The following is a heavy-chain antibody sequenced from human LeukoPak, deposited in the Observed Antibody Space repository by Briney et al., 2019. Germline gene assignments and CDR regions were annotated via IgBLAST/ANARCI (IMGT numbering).Heavy chain of an antibody. CDR1: GFTFSSHA. D-gene: IGHD6-13*01. CDR2: ISYDGTNE. V-gene: IGHV3-30*01. J-gene: IGHJ4*02. Sequence: PGGSLGLSCAASGFTFSSHALNWVRQAPGKGLEWVAVISYDGTNEFYADSVQDRFTISRDNSKNTLSLQMNSLRPEDTAIYYCARSRIAAFVPFYFDSWGQGALVTVSS. CDR3: ARSRIAAFVPFYFDS.